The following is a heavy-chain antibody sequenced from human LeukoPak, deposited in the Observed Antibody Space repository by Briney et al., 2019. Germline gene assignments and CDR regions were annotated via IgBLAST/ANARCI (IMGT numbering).Heavy chain of an antibody. CDR1: GYTFTSYD. CDR2: MNPNSGNT. CDR3: AKDNIVVVPAAMIYFDY. D-gene: IGHD2-2*01. Sequence: ASVKVSCKASGYTFTSYDINWVRQATGQGLEWMGWMNPNSGNTGYAQKFQGRVTITRNTSISTAYMELSSLRAEDTAVYYCAKDNIVVVPAAMIYFDYWGQGTLVTVSS. J-gene: IGHJ4*02. V-gene: IGHV1-8*03.